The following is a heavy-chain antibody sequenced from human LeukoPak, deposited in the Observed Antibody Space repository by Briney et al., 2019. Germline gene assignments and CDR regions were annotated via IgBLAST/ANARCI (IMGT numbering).Heavy chain of an antibody. CDR3: AAEVGYHYLD. J-gene: IGHJ3*01. V-gene: IGHV1-58*02. D-gene: IGHD1-26*01. CDR1: GFTFTSSA. CDR2: IAVGSGNT. Sequence: ASVKVSCKASGFTFTSSAMQWVRQARGQRLEWIGWIAVGSGNTNYAQKFQERVTITRDMSTSTAYMELSSLRSEGTAVYYCAAEVGYHYLDWGQGTMVTVSS.